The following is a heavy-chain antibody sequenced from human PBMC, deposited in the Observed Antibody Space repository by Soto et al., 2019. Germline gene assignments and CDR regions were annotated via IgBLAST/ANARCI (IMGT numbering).Heavy chain of an antibody. J-gene: IGHJ6*02. CDR3: ARTPYCSGGSCYQGNYYYYGMDV. D-gene: IGHD2-15*01. CDR2: IIPIFGTA. Sequence: SVKVSCKASGGTFRSYAISWVRQAPGQGLEWMGGIIPIFGTANYAQKFQGRVTITADESTSTAYMELSSLRSEDTAVYYCARTPYCSGGSCYQGNYYYYGMDVWGQGTTVTVSS. V-gene: IGHV1-69*13. CDR1: GGTFRSYA.